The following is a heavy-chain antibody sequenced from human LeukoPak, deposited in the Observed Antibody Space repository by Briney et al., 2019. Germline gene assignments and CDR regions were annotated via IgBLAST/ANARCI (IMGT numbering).Heavy chain of an antibody. CDR1: GGSIRSHY. J-gene: IGHJ4*02. D-gene: IGHD3-22*01. Sequence: SGTLSLTCTVSGGSIRSHYWSWIRQPPGKGLEWIGYIYHSGSINYNPSLKSRVTISVHTSKNQFSLKLSSVTAADTAVYYCARDRGDYDSSGYYGYFDYWGQGALVTVSS. V-gene: IGHV4-59*11. CDR3: ARDRGDYDSSGYYGYFDY. CDR2: IYHSGSI.